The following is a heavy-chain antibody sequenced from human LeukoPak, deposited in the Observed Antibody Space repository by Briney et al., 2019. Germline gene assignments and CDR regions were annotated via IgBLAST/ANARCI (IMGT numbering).Heavy chain of an antibody. V-gene: IGHV3-74*01. CDR2: INSDGIST. Sequence: GGSLRLSCAASGFTFSDYWMHWVRQAPGKGLVWVSRINSDGISTSYADSVKGRSTISRDNAKNTLYLQMNSLRAEDTAVYYCARDRGSYTNWFDPWGQGTLVTVSS. CDR3: ARDRGSYTNWFDP. D-gene: IGHD1-26*01. J-gene: IGHJ5*02. CDR1: GFTFSDYW.